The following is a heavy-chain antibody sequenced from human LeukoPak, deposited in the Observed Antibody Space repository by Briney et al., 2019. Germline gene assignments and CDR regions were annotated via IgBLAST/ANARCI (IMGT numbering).Heavy chain of an antibody. V-gene: IGHV4-61*02. J-gene: IGHJ6*03. CDR2: IYTSGST. Sequence: SQTLSLTCTVSGGSISSGSYYWSWIRQPAGKGLEWIGRIYTSGSTNYNPSLKSRVTISVDTSKNQFSLKLSSVTAADTAVYYCARASKVEYQLLFRRYYYYYMDVWGKGTTVTISS. CDR3: ARASKVEYQLLFRRYYYYYMDV. D-gene: IGHD2-2*01. CDR1: GGSISSGSYY.